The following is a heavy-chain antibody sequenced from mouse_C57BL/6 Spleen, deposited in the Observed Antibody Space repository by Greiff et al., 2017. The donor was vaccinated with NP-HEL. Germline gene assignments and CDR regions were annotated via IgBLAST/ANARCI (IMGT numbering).Heavy chain of an antibody. CDR3: ATAQATWFAY. Sequence: VQLQQPGAELVMPGASVKLSCKASGYTFTSYWMHWVKQRPGQGLEWIGELDPSDSYTNYNQKFKGKSTLTVDKSSSTAYMQLSSLTSEVSAVYYGATAQATWFAYWGQGTLVTVSA. D-gene: IGHD3-2*02. CDR1: GYTFTSYW. V-gene: IGHV1-69*01. CDR2: LDPSDSYT. J-gene: IGHJ3*01.